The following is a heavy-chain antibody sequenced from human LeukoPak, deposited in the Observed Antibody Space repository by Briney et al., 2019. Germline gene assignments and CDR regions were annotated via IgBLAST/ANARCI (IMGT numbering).Heavy chain of an antibody. V-gene: IGHV1-46*01. CDR3: AREVAAAGTFDY. Sequence: ASVKVSCKASGYTFTSYYMHWVRQAPGQGLEWMGLINPSGGTTRYAQKFQGRVTMTRDLSTSTAYMELSSLRSEDTAVYYCAREVAAAGTFDYWGQGTLVTVSS. J-gene: IGHJ4*02. CDR2: INPSGGTT. D-gene: IGHD6-13*01. CDR1: GYTFTSYY.